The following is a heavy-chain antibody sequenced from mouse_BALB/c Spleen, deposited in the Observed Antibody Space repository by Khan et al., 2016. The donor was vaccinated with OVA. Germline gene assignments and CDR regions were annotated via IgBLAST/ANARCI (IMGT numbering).Heavy chain of an antibody. Sequence: EVQLQESGPGLVKPSQSLSLTCTVTGYSITSGYAWNWFRQFPGNKLEWMGYISYSGVTSYTPSLKSRISITRDTSKNQFFLQLNSVTTEDTATYYCARGNYYGYYFDYWGQGTTLTVSS. V-gene: IGHV3-2*02. CDR1: GYSITSGYA. CDR3: ARGNYYGYYFDY. CDR2: ISYSGVT. J-gene: IGHJ2*01. D-gene: IGHD1-1*01.